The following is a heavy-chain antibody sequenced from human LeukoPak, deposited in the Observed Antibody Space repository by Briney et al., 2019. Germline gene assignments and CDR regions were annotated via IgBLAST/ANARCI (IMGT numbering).Heavy chain of an antibody. CDR2: TYYTGNT. D-gene: IGHD5-18*01. CDR1: ADSISSFY. V-gene: IGHV4-59*08. CDR3: ATLAGYIYGVTSDF. J-gene: IGHJ4*02. Sequence: PSETLSPTCTVSADSISSFYWSWIRQPPGKGLEWIGYTYYTGNTNYNPSLKSRVTISVDTSRNQFSLKLTSVTAADTAVYYCATLAGYIYGVTSDFWGQGTLVTVSS.